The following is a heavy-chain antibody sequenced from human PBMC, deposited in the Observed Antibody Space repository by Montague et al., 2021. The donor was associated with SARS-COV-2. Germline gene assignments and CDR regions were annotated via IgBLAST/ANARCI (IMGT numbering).Heavy chain of an antibody. V-gene: IGHV6-1*01. CDR2: TFYRSQWHT. D-gene: IGHD4-17*01. CDR1: GDSASSDTAA. Sequence: CAISGDSASSDTAAWHWIRQSPSRGLEWLGRTFYRSQWHTDSAASVRSRISFSGDISKNQFSLHLNPVTPEDTAIYYCARDGDYGGTWYSFLQNWGQGTLVIVSS. CDR3: ARDGDYGGTWYSFLQN. J-gene: IGHJ1*01.